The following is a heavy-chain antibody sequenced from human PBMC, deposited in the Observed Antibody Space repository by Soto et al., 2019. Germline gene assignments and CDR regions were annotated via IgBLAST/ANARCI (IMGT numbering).Heavy chain of an antibody. Sequence: GGSLRLSCAASGFTFSDYYMSWIRQAPGKGLEWVSYISSSGSTIYYAGSVKGRFTISRDNAKNSLYLQMNSLRAEDTAVYYCARDLSSGWYGGAFDIWGQGTMVTVSS. V-gene: IGHV3-11*01. J-gene: IGHJ3*02. D-gene: IGHD6-19*01. CDR1: GFTFSDYY. CDR3: ARDLSSGWYGGAFDI. CDR2: ISSSGSTI.